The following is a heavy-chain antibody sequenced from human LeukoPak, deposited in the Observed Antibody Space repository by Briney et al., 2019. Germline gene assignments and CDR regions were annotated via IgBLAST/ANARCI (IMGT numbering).Heavy chain of an antibody. CDR1: GYTLTELS. J-gene: IGHJ3*02. CDR3: ATSQAALGASDAFDI. D-gene: IGHD2-15*01. V-gene: IGHV1-24*01. Sequence: ASVKVSCKVSGYTLTELSMHWVRQAPGKGLEWMGGFDPEDGETIYAQKFQGRVTMTEGTSTDTAYMELSSLRSEDTAVYYCATSQAALGASDAFDIWGQGTMVTVSS. CDR2: FDPEDGET.